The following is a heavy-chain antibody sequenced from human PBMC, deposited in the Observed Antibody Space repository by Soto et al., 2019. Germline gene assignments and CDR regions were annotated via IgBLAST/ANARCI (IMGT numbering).Heavy chain of an antibody. D-gene: IGHD1-7*01. CDR3: ACETGTSGVYNWFDP. Sequence: SKTLSLTCAISGDSVSSNSAAWNWIRQSPSRGLEWLGRTYYRSKWYNDYAVSVKSRITINPDTYKNQFSLQLNSVTPEDTAVYHSACETGTSGVYNWFDPWGQVTLVTVSS. V-gene: IGHV6-1*01. CDR2: TYYRSKWYN. J-gene: IGHJ5*02. CDR1: GDSVSSNSAA.